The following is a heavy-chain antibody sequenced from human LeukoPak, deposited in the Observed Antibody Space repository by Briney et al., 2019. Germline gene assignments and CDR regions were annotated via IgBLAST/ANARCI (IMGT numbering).Heavy chain of an antibody. Sequence: PSETLSLTCAVYGGSFSGYYWSWIRQPPGKGLEWIGEINHSGSTNYNPSLKSRVTISVDTSKNQFSLKLSSVTAADTAVYYCARRRGSSWYTRIANGPTEPKYYFDYWGQGTLVTVSS. CDR3: ARRRGSSWYTRIANGPTEPKYYFDY. D-gene: IGHD6-13*01. CDR1: GGSFSGYY. J-gene: IGHJ4*02. V-gene: IGHV4-34*01. CDR2: INHSGST.